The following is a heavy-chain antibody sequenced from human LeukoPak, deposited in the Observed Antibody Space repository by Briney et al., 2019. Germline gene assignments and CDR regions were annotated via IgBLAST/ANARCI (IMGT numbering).Heavy chain of an antibody. CDR1: GFTFSDYY. J-gene: IGHJ4*02. CDR3: ARDQVSVAGTGIDY. Sequence: GGSLRLSCAASGFTFSDYYMSWIRQAPGKGLEWVSYISSSGNTVKYADSVKGRFTISRDNAKNSLYLQMNSLRAEDTAVYYCARDQVSVAGTGIDYWGQGTLVTVSS. CDR2: ISSSGNTV. V-gene: IGHV3-11*04. D-gene: IGHD6-19*01.